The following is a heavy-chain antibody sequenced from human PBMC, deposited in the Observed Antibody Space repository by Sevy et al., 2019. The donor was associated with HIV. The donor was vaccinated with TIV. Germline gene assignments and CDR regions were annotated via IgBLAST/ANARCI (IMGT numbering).Heavy chain of an antibody. Sequence: GGSLRLSCAASGFTFSSYGMHWVRQAPGKGLEWVAVIWYDGSNKYYADSVKGRFTISRDNSKNTLYLQMNSLRAEDTAVYYCARASGVGTPKYYYGMDVWGQGTTVTVSS. V-gene: IGHV3-33*01. D-gene: IGHD5-12*01. CDR1: GFTFSSYG. J-gene: IGHJ6*02. CDR2: IWYDGSNK. CDR3: ARASGVGTPKYYYGMDV.